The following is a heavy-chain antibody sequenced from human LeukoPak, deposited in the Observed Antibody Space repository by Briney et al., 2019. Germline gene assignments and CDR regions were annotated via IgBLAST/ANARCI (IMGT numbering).Heavy chain of an antibody. CDR3: AREWSGLDY. V-gene: IGHV4-4*08. CDR2: MYESGIT. D-gene: IGHD2-15*01. Sequence: SETLSLTCTVSGGSFSPYKWAWIRQPPGKGLEYIVFMYESGITNYNPSLKSRVTISLDTSKNQLSLKLSSVTATDTAVYYCAREWSGLDYWGQGTLVTVSS. J-gene: IGHJ4*02. CDR1: GGSFSPYK.